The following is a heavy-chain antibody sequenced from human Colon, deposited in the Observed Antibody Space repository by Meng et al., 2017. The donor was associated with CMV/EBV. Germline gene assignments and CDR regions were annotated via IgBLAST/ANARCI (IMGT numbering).Heavy chain of an antibody. CDR1: GYTFTSYG. CDR3: ARETRRRDGDYYYAMNV. D-gene: IGHD3-16*01. Sequence: ASVKVSCKASGYTFTSYGISWVRQAPGQGLEWMGWISAYNGNTYHAQKFQGRVTMTTDTSTNTAYMELRSLRSDDTAVYYCARETRRRDGDYYYAMNVWGPRDHGHRLL. CDR2: ISAYNGNT. V-gene: IGHV1-18*01. J-gene: IGHJ6*01.